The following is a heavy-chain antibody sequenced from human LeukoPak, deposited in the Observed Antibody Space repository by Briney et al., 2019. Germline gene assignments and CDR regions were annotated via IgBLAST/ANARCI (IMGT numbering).Heavy chain of an antibody. Sequence: GGSLRLSCAVSGITLSNYGMSWVRQAPGKGLEWVAGISDSGGSTNYADSVNGRFTISRDNPKNTLYLQMNSLRAEDTAVYFCAKRGVVIRVILVGFHRQAYYFESWGQGALVTVSS. J-gene: IGHJ4*02. D-gene: IGHD3/OR15-3a*01. CDR1: GITLSNYG. V-gene: IGHV3-23*01. CDR3: AKRGVVIRVILVGFHRQAYYFES. CDR2: ISDSGGST.